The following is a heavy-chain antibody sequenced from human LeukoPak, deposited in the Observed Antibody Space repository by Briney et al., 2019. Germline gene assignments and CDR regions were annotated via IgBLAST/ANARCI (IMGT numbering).Heavy chain of an antibody. D-gene: IGHD3-22*01. V-gene: IGHV3-23*01. CDR1: GFTFSSYA. J-gene: IGHJ4*02. CDR2: ISGSGGST. CDR3: AKADRTKAYYYDSSGYYYFDY. Sequence: PGGSLRLSCAASGFTFSSYAMSWVRQAPGKGLEWVSAISGSGGSTYYADSVKGRFTISRDNSKNTLYLQMNSLRAEDTAVYYCAKADRTKAYYYDSSGYYYFDYWGQGTLVTVSS.